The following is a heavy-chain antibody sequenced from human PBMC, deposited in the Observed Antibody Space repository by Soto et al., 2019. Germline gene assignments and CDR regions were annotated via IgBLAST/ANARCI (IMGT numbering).Heavy chain of an antibody. V-gene: IGHV5-51*01. J-gene: IGHJ6*02. CDR2: ICPGDSDT. CDR3: ARLKWYQLLLGRDYYYDMDV. CDR1: GYSFTSYW. Sequence: LGESLKISCKGSGYSFTSYWIGWVRQMPGKGLEWMGIICPGDSDTRYSPSFQGQVTISADKSISTAYLQWSSLKASDTAMYYCARLKWYQLLLGRDYYYDMDVWGQGTTVTVS. D-gene: IGHD2-2*01.